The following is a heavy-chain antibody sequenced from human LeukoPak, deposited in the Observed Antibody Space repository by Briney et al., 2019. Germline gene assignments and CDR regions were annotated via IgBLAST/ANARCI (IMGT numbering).Heavy chain of an antibody. V-gene: IGHV1-46*01. CDR2: VNPGGGGT. Sequence: ASVKVSCKASGYTFTSNYIHWVRQAPGQGLESMGIVNPGGGGTSYAPKFQGRLTMTRDTSTTTVYMELNSLRSEDTAMYYCARVKSCGGDCYYFDFWGQGTLVIVSS. D-gene: IGHD2-21*02. CDR3: ARVKSCGGDCYYFDF. CDR1: GYTFTSNY. J-gene: IGHJ4*02.